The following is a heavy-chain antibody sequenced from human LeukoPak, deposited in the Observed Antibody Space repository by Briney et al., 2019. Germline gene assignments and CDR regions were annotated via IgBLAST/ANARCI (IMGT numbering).Heavy chain of an antibody. CDR1: GHTFTSYY. V-gene: IGHV1-46*01. CDR2: INPSGGST. J-gene: IGHJ4*02. D-gene: IGHD6-13*01. CDR3: ASILAAAGTDY. Sequence: ASVKVSCKASGHTFTSYYMHWVRQAPGQGLEWMGIINPSGGSTSYAQKFQGRVTMTRDTSTSTVYMELSSLRSEDTAVYYCASILAAAGTDYWGQGTLVTVSS.